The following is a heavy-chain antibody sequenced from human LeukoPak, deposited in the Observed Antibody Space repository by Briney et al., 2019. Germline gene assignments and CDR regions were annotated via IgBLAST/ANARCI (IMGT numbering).Heavy chain of an antibody. V-gene: IGHV4-34*01. CDR3: ARGVYGDFGTAPY. J-gene: IGHJ4*02. CDR2: INHSGST. D-gene: IGHD4-17*01. Sequence: SETLSLTCAVYGGSFSGYYWSWIRQPPGKGLEWIGEINHSGSTNYNPSLKSRVTISVDTSKNQFSLKLSSVTAADTAVYYCARGVYGDFGTAPYWGQGTLVTVSS. CDR1: GGSFSGYY.